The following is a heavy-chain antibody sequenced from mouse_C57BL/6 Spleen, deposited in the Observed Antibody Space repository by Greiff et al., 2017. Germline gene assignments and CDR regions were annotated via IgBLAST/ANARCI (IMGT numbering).Heavy chain of an antibody. CDR1: GYTFTDYY. Sequence: QVHVKQSGPELVKPGASVKISCKASGYTFTDYYINWVKQRPGQGLEWIGWIYPGSGNTKYNEKFKGKDTLTVDTSSSTAYMQLSSLTAEDSAVYFCAGYDYDETPFAYWGQGTLVTVSA. CDR2: IYPGSGNT. V-gene: IGHV1-84*01. J-gene: IGHJ3*01. CDR3: AGYDYDETPFAY. D-gene: IGHD2-4*01.